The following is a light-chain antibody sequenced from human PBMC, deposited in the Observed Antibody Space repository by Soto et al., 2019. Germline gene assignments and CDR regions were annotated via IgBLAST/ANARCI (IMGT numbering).Light chain of an antibody. V-gene: IGLV2-14*01. Sequence: QSALTQPASVSGSPGQSITISCTGSSSDICAYNYVSWFQQYPGKAPKLIISEVSNRPSGVSNRFSGSKSGTAASLTISGLQTEDEADYFCLSFTTDXTHVLGTGTKVXV. CDR2: EVS. CDR3: LSFTTDXTHV. J-gene: IGLJ1*01. CDR1: SSDICAYNY.